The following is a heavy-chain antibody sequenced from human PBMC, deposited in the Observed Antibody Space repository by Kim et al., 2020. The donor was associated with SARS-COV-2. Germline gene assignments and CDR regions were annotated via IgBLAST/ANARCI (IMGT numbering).Heavy chain of an antibody. CDR2: IYYSGST. CDR3: ARVYYDSSGYYPVLS. V-gene: IGHV4-59*13. D-gene: IGHD3-22*01. CDR1: GGSISSYY. J-gene: IGHJ4*02. Sequence: SETLSLTCTVSGGSISSYYWSWIRQPPGKGLEWIGYIYYSGSTNYNPSLKSRVTISVDTSKNQFSLKLSSVTAADTAVYYCARVYYDSSGYYPVLSWGQGTLVTVSS.